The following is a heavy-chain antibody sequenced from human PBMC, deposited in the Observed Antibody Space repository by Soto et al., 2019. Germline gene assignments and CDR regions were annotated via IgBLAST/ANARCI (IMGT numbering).Heavy chain of an antibody. CDR3: ARTGGSGSYYSYYYYYGMDV. CDR1: GGSFSGYY. J-gene: IGHJ6*02. Sequence: SETLSLTCAVYGGSFSGYYWSWIRQPPGKGLEWIGEINHSGRTNYNPSLKSRVTISVDTSKNQFSLKLSSVTAADTAVYYCARTGGSGSYYSYYYYYGMDVWGQGTTVTVSS. CDR2: INHSGRT. V-gene: IGHV4-34*01. D-gene: IGHD3-10*01.